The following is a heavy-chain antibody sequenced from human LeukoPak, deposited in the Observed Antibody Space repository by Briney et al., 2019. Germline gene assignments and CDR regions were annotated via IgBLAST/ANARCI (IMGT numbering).Heavy chain of an antibody. CDR1: GGSFSGYY. D-gene: IGHD6-6*01. Sequence: SETLSLTCAVYGGSFSGYYWSWIRQPPGKGREWMGEINHSGSTNYNPSLKSRVTISVDMSKHQFSLNLSSVTAADTAVYYCASGYSSTYYFDYWGQGTLVTVSS. J-gene: IGHJ4*02. V-gene: IGHV4-34*01. CDR2: INHSGST. CDR3: ASGYSSTYYFDY.